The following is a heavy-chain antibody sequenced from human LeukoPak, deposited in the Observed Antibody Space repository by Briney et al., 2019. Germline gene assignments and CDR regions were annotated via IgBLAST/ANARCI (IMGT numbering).Heavy chain of an antibody. J-gene: IGHJ4*02. Sequence: GASVKVSCKASGYTFTGYAMHWVRQAPGQRLEWMGWINAGNGNTKYSQKFQGRVTITRDTSASTAYMELSSLRSEDTAVYYCAREQGYGDYVFDYWGQGTLVTVSS. CDR3: AREQGYGDYVFDY. CDR1: GYTFTGYA. V-gene: IGHV1-3*01. D-gene: IGHD4-17*01. CDR2: INAGNGNT.